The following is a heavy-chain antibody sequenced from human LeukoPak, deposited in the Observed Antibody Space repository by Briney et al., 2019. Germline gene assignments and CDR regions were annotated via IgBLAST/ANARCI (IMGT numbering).Heavy chain of an antibody. V-gene: IGHV3-21*01. J-gene: IGHJ4*02. CDR2: ISSSSSYI. D-gene: IGHD3-22*01. Sequence: PGGSLRLSCAASGFTFSSYSMNWVRQAPGKGLEWVSSISSSSSYIYYADSVKGRFTISRDNAKNSLYLQMNSLRAEDTAVYYCAGAPDYDSSGYPFDYWGQGTLVTVSS. CDR1: GFTFSSYS. CDR3: AGAPDYDSSGYPFDY.